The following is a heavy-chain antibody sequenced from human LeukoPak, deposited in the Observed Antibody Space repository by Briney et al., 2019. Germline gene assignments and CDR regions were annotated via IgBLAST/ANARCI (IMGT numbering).Heavy chain of an antibody. V-gene: IGHV4-4*07. CDR3: TIDTGTTGEVKFDP. J-gene: IGHJ5*02. CDR2: IYTSGST. Sequence: SETLSLTCTVSGNSFGDYYWSWIRQPAGKGLEWIGRIYTSGSTTYNPSLKSRVTMSVDTSKSQFSPNLMSVTAADTAVYYCTIDTGTTGEVKFDPWGQGTLVTVSS. CDR1: GNSFGDYY. D-gene: IGHD4-17*01.